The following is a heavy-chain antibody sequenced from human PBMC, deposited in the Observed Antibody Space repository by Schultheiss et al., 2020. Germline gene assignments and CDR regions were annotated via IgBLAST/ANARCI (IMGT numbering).Heavy chain of an antibody. J-gene: IGHJ6*04. CDR2: ISAYNGNT. CDR1: GYTFTSYG. Sequence: ASVKVSCKASGYTFTSYGISWVRQAPGQGLEWMGWISAYNGNTNYAQKLQGRVTMTTDTSTSTAYMELSSLRSEDTAVYYCARGPLSHEVIAARPDYYYYYGMDVWGKGTTGTVSA. D-gene: IGHD6-6*01. V-gene: IGHV1-18*01. CDR3: ARGPLSHEVIAARPDYYYYYGMDV.